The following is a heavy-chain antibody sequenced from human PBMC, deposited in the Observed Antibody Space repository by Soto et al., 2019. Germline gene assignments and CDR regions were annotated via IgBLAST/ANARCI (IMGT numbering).Heavy chain of an antibody. V-gene: IGHV3-23*01. Sequence: EVQLLESGGGLVQPGGSLRLSWAASILSFDIYAMSWVRQPPGKGLEWFSATTGSGGTAYYAGYVKGRFTISRDNSKNTLYLQMDSLRAEDTAVYYCAKHSGYDHYYGMDVWGQGTTVTVSS. D-gene: IGHD5-12*01. J-gene: IGHJ6*02. CDR3: AKHSGYDHYYGMDV. CDR1: ILSFDIYA. CDR2: TTGSGGTA.